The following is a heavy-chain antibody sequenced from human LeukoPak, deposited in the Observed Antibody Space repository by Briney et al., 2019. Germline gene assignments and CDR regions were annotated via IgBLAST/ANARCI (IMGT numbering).Heavy chain of an antibody. CDR2: VGGSGANT. Sequence: GGSLRLSCAASGFTFSNYAMSWVRQAPGKGLEWVSAVGGSGANTYYADSVKGRFTISRDNSKNTLYLQMNNLRAEDTALYYCARYSVVVVAAHFDYWGQGTLVTVSS. J-gene: IGHJ4*02. D-gene: IGHD2-15*01. CDR1: GFTFSNYA. V-gene: IGHV3-23*01. CDR3: ARYSVVVVAAHFDY.